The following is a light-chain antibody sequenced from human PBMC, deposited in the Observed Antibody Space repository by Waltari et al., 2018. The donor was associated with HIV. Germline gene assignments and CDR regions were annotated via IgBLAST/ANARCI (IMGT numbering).Light chain of an antibody. CDR2: TAS. CDR3: QKYDTAPLT. CDR1: QGISIH. V-gene: IGKV1-27*01. J-gene: IGKJ4*01. Sequence: DIQMTQSPSSLSASVGDRVTISCRARQGISIHLAWYQQKAGKVPQLLIYTASTLHSGVPSRFSGSGSGTDFTLTISSLQPEDVATYFCQKYDTAPLTFGGGTKVEIK.